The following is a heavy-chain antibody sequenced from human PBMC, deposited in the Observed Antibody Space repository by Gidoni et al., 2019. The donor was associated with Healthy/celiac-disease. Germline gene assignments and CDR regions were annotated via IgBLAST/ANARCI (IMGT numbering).Heavy chain of an antibody. CDR2: ISYDGSNK. D-gene: IGHD2-8*01. CDR1: GFTFSSYA. J-gene: IGHJ3*02. V-gene: IGHV3-30-3*01. Sequence: QVQLVESGGGVVQPGRSLRLSCAASGFTFSSYAMHWVRQAPGKGLEWVAVISYDGSNKYYADAVKGRFTISRDNSKNTLYLQMNSLRAEDTAVYYCARDKTIVLMVYAPSKLARSDAFDIWGQGTMVTVSS. CDR3: ARDKTIVLMVYAPSKLARSDAFDI.